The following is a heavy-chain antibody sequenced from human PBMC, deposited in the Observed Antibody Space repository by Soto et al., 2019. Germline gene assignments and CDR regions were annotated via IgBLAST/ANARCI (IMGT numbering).Heavy chain of an antibody. CDR1: GFTFDDYA. V-gene: IGHV3-9*01. Sequence: GGSLRLSCAASGFTFDDYAMHWVRQAPGKGLEWVSGISWNSGSIGYADSVKGRFTISRDNAKNSLYLQMNSLRAEDTALYYCAKDSEIRGGYHYFDYWGQGTLVTVSS. J-gene: IGHJ4*02. CDR3: AKDSEIRGGYHYFDY. D-gene: IGHD3-22*01. CDR2: ISWNSGSI.